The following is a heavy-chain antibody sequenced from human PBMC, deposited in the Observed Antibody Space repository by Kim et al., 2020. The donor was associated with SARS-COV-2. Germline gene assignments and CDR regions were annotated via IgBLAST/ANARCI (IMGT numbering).Heavy chain of an antibody. CDR1: GFTFSSYW. D-gene: IGHD6-19*01. V-gene: IGHV3-7*01. Sequence: GGSLRLSCAASGFTFSSYWMSWVRQAPGKGLEWVANIKEEGSEKYYVDSVKGRFTISRDNAKNSLYLQLNSLRAEDTAVYYCARDAIAVAGSVYYYGMDVWGQGTTVTVSS. CDR3: ARDAIAVAGSVYYYGMDV. CDR2: IKEEGSEK. J-gene: IGHJ6*02.